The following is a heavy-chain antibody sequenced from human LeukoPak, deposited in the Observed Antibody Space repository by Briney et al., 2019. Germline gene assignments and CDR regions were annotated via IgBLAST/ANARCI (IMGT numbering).Heavy chain of an antibody. Sequence: GGSLRLSCAASGFTFSSYGMHWVRQAPGKGLEWVAFIRYDGSNKYYADSVKGRFTISRDNSKNTLYLQMNSLRAEDTAVYYCASPYYDILTGYGGDAFDIWGQGTMVTVSS. CDR3: ASPYYDILTGYGGDAFDI. J-gene: IGHJ3*02. V-gene: IGHV3-30*02. CDR1: GFTFSSYG. CDR2: IRYDGSNK. D-gene: IGHD3-9*01.